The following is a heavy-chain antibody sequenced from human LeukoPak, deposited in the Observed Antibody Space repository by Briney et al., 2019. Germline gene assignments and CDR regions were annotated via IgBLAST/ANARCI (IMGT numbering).Heavy chain of an antibody. CDR2: INHSGST. Sequence: SETLSLTCAVYGGSFSGYYWSWIRQPPGKGLEWIGEINHSGSTNYNPSLKSRVTISVDTSKNQFSLKLSSVTAADTAVYYCARLDAPSSVYYYYGMDVWGQGTTVTVSS. CDR3: ARLDAPSSVYYYYGMDV. CDR1: GGSFSGYY. V-gene: IGHV4-34*01. J-gene: IGHJ6*02. D-gene: IGHD1-1*01.